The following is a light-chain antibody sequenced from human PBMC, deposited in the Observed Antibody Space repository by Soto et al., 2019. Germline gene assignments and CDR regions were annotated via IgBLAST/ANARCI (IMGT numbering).Light chain of an antibody. CDR3: HQYVSSWT. V-gene: IGKV1-39*01. Sequence: DIQMTQSPSSLSASVGDRVTITCRASQSISSYLNWYQQKPGKAPKLLIYAASTLLSVVPSTFSGSGSGTDFTLTISSLQPEDFATYYCHQYVSSWTFGQGTKVEIK. CDR2: AAS. CDR1: QSISSY. J-gene: IGKJ1*01.